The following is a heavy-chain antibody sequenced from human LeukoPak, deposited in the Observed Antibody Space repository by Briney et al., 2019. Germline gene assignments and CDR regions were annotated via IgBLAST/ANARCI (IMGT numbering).Heavy chain of an antibody. CDR2: INPNSGGT. D-gene: IGHD4-17*01. J-gene: IGHJ4*02. CDR3: ASPAYGDYDTGFRC. Sequence: MHWVRQAPGQXLEWMGWINPNSGGTNYAQKFQGRVTMTRDTSISTAYMELSRLRSDDTAVYYCASPAYGDYDTGFRCWGQGTLVTVSS. V-gene: IGHV1-2*02.